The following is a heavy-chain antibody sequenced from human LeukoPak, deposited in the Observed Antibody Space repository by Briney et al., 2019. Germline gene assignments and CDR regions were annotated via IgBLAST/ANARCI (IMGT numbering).Heavy chain of an antibody. V-gene: IGHV3-23*01. Sequence: GGSLRLSCEASGFTFNNYVMTWVRQAPGRGLEWVSSISASAAMTYYADSVKGRFTISRDNSKNTLFLQMNSLRAEDTAVYYCAKDSAKKYDDYWGQGTLVTVSS. J-gene: IGHJ4*02. D-gene: IGHD2/OR15-2a*01. CDR2: ISASAAMT. CDR1: GFTFNNYV. CDR3: AKDSAKKYDDY.